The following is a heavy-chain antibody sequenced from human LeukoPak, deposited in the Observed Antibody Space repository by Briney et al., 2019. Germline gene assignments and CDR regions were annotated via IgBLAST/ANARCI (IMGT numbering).Heavy chain of an antibody. CDR1: GFTFSSYD. V-gene: IGHV3-30*18. CDR3: AKDLGSYFLDY. J-gene: IGHJ4*02. D-gene: IGHD1-26*01. Sequence: GRSLRLSCAASGFTFSSYDIHWVRQAPGKGLEWVAVISHDGSNQYYADSVKGRFTISRDNSKNTLYLQMNSLRAEDTAVYYCAKDLGSYFLDYWGQGTLVTVSS. CDR2: ISHDGSNQ.